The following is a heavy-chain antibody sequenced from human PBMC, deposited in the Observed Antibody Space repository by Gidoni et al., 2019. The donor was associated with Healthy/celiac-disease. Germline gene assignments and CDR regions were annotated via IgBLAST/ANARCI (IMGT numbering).Heavy chain of an antibody. V-gene: IGHV1-46*01. D-gene: IGHD3-10*01. CDR2: INPSGGST. J-gene: IGHJ6*02. CDR1: GYTFTSYY. CDR3: ARQDMVQGDYYYYGMDV. Sequence: QVQLVQSGAAVKKPGASVKVSCKASGYTFTSYYMHCVRQAPGQGLEWMGIINPSGGSTSYAQKFQGRVTMTRDTSTSTVYMELSSLRSEDTAVYYCARQDMVQGDYYYYGMDVWGQGTTVTVSS.